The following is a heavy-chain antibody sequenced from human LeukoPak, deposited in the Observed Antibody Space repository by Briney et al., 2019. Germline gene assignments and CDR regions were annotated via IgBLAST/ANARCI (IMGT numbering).Heavy chain of an antibody. V-gene: IGHV4-39*01. J-gene: IGHJ4*02. D-gene: IGHD6-19*01. CDR1: GGSISSDSYY. Sequence: PSETLSLTCTVSGGSISSDSYYWAWIRQPPGTGLKWIASIYYSGSTYYNPSLKSRVTISVDTSRNQFSLKLNSVTAADTAVYYCASLAVAGLSEGYWGQGTLVIVSS. CDR2: IYYSGST. CDR3: ASLAVAGLSEGY.